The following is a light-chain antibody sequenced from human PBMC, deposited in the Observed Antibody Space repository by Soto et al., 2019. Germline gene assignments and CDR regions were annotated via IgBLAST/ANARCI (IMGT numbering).Light chain of an antibody. V-gene: IGLV2-14*03. J-gene: IGLJ1*01. CDR2: DVS. Sequence: QSVRTRAASGNGVDRGSISIFCTGTSSDVGTYKYVSWYQQHPGKAPKLMIYDVSNRPSGVSNRFSGSKSGNTASLTISVLQAEDEADYYCNSYTISITPVFGTGTKVTV. CDR1: SSDVGTYKY. CDR3: NSYTISITPV.